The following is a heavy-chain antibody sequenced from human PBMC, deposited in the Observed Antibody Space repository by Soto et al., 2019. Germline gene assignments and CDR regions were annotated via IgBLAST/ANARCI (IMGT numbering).Heavy chain of an antibody. D-gene: IGHD2-21*02. CDR1: EITLNIYW. Sequence: GGSLRLSCTASEITLNIYWMHWIRQAPGKGLVWVSRINPESTTLTYADSVTGRFTTSRDSAKNTLYLQMNGLSAEDTAIYYCTKDTFGDWDSWGQGTLVTVSS. CDR3: TKDTFGDWDS. J-gene: IGHJ4*02. V-gene: IGHV3-74*01. CDR2: INPESTTL.